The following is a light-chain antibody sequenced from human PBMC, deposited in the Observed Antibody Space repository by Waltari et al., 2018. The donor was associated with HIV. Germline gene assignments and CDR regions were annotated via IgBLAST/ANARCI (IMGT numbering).Light chain of an antibody. CDR3: CSYAGSSTLV. CDR1: SSDVGLYNI. CDR2: VVS. V-gene: IGLV2-23*02. J-gene: IGLJ2*01. Sequence: QSALTQPASVAGSPEQSITIPCTVTSSDVGLYNIVSWYQQTPGKAPKPMIYVVSKRPSGVSNRFSGSKSGNTASLTISGLQAEDEADYYCCSYAGSSTLVFGGGTKLTVL.